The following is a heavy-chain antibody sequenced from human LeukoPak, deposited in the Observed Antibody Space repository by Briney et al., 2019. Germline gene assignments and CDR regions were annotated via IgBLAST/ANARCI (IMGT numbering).Heavy chain of an antibody. CDR1: GFTFSSYA. J-gene: IGHJ3*01. CDR3: ASEGEGAFDL. Sequence: GGSLRLSCAASGFTFSSYAMHWVRQAPGKGLEWVALILYDGGNAYYADSVKGRFTIARDNSKNTLYVQMNSLRTEDTTVYYCASEGEGAFDLWGQGTMVTVSS. V-gene: IGHV3-30*02. CDR2: ILYDGGNA.